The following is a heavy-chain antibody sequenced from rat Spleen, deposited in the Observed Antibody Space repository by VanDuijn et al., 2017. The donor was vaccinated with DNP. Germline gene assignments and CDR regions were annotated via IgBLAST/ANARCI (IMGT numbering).Heavy chain of an antibody. V-gene: IGHV5S10*01. Sequence: EVQLVESGGGLVQPGNSLKLSCAGSGFIFSDYAMAWVRRSPRRGLEWVATIFYDGRGTNYRDSVKGRFTISRDNVKDILYLQMDSLRSEDTATYYCATSGYGFDGYPFTYWGQGTLVTVSS. D-gene: IGHD1-12*03. CDR1: GFIFSDYA. CDR2: IFYDGRGT. J-gene: IGHJ3*01. CDR3: ATSGYGFDGYPFTY.